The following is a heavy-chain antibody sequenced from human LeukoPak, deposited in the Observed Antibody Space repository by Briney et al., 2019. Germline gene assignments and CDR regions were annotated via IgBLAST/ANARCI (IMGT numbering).Heavy chain of an antibody. CDR1: GGSMSSSGHY. CDR2: IYYSGST. J-gene: IGHJ4*02. CDR3: ARDLYYYGSGSYYGY. Sequence: SETLSLTCTVSGGSMSSSGHYWGWIRQPPRKGLEWIGTIYYSGSTYYNPSLKSRVTISVDTSKNQFSLKLSSVTAADTAVYYCARDLYYYGSGSYYGYWGQGTLVTVSS. V-gene: IGHV4-39*07. D-gene: IGHD3-10*01.